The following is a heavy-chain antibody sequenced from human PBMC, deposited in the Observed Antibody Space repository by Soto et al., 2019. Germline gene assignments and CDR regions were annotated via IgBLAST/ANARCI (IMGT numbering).Heavy chain of an antibody. CDR2: SSAYNGNT. CDR1: ADTFTSYG. CDR3: ARVHVDPAIDYYGMDV. D-gene: IGHD5-18*01. Sequence: VAAVKVSCSTSADTFTSYGISWLLQDPGQELEWRVWSSAYNGNTNYSHKLHDGVTITTDTSTCTAYMELRSLRSDDTAVYYCARVHVDPAIDYYGMDVWGQGTTVTVSS. V-gene: IGHV1-18*01. J-gene: IGHJ6*02.